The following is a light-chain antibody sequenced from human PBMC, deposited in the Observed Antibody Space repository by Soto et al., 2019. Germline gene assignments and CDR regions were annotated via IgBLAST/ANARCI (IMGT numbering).Light chain of an antibody. CDR1: QSVSSN. CDR2: GAS. V-gene: IGKV3-15*01. CDR3: QQYNNWPWLT. Sequence: ELVMTQSPATLSVSPGERATLSCRASQSVSSNLAWYQQKPGQAPRLLSYGASTRANGIPARFSGSGSGTEFTLTISSLQSEDFVVYYCQQYNNWPWLTFGGGTKVDIK. J-gene: IGKJ4*01.